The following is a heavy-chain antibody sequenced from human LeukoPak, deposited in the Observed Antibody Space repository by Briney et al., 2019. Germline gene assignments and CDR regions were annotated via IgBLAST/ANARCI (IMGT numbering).Heavy chain of an antibody. CDR2: IYPGDSDT. V-gene: IGHV5-51*01. CDR1: GYSFTSYW. CDR3: ARMWDTPGTAAGRGLDFDY. D-gene: IGHD6-13*01. J-gene: IGHJ4*02. Sequence: GESLKISCKGSGYSFTSYWIGWVRQMPGKGLEWMGIIYPGDSDTRYSPSFQGQVTISADKSISTAYLQWSSLKASDTAMYYCARMWDTPGTAAGRGLDFDYWGQGTLVTVSS.